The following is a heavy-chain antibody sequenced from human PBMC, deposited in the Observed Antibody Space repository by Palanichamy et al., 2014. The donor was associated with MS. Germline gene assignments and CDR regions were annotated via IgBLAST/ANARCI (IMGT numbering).Heavy chain of an antibody. CDR1: WLHHHWYSL. D-gene: IGHD5-24*01. CDR2: IFYSGNT. J-gene: IGHJ5*02. Sequence: QLQLQESGPGLVKPSETLSLTCNCLWWLHHHWYSLLGLDPPAPREGLEWIGSIFYSGNTYYNPSLKSRVTISLDTSKAQFSLRLSSVTAADTALYYCARHKRIDGNTLNWFDPWGQGTLVIVSS. V-gene: IGHV4-39*01. CDR3: ARHKRIDGNTLNWFDP.